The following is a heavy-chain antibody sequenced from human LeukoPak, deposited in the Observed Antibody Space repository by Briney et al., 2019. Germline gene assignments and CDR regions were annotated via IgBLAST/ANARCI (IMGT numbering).Heavy chain of an antibody. CDR2: ISSSGSGSTI. J-gene: IGHJ6*02. V-gene: IGHV3-48*03. D-gene: IGHD2-21*01. Sequence: QPGGSLRLSCAASGFSFSGYEMNWVRQAPGKGLEWVSYISSSGSGSTIYYADSVKGRFTISTDNAKKSLYMRMNSLRAEDTALYYCAGEIAYSYGMDVWGQGTTVTVSS. CDR1: GFSFSGYE. CDR3: AGEIAYSYGMDV.